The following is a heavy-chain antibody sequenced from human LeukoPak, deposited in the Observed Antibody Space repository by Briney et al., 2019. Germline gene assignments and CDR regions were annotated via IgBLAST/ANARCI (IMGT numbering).Heavy chain of an antibody. D-gene: IGHD6-19*01. Sequence: GGSLRLSCAASGFTFSSYSMNWVRQAPGKGLEWVSYISSSSSTIYYADSVKGRFTISRDNAKNSLSLRMNSLRAEDTAVYYCIVLAVTGTFGFDYWGQGTLVTVSS. CDR3: IVLAVTGTFGFDY. CDR2: ISSSSSTI. CDR1: GFTFSSYS. V-gene: IGHV3-48*01. J-gene: IGHJ4*02.